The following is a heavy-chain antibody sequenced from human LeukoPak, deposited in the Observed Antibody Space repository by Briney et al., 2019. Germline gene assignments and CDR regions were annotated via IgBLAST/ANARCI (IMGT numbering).Heavy chain of an antibody. CDR2: ISHDGSNK. CDR1: GFTFSSSA. D-gene: IGHD2-8*01. CDR3: ARDMMGGYCTNGVCPTGY. Sequence: GGSLRLSCAASGFTFSSSAMHWVRQAPGKGLEWVAVISHDGSNKYYADSVKGRFTISRDNSKNTLYLQMNSLRAEDTAVYYCARDMMGGYCTNGVCPTGYWGQGTLVTVSS. V-gene: IGHV3-30-3*01. J-gene: IGHJ4*02.